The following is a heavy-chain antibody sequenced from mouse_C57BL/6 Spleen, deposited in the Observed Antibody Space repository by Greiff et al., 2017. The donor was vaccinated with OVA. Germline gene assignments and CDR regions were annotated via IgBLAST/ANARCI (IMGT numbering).Heavy chain of an antibody. CDR3: ARVGNYVEDY. J-gene: IGHJ2*01. D-gene: IGHD2-1*01. CDR2: INPNNGGT. CDR1: GYTFTDYY. V-gene: IGHV1-26*01. Sequence: VQLQQSGPELVKPGASVKISCKASGYTFTDYYMNWVKQSHGKSLEWIGDINPNNGGTSYNQKFKGKATLTVDKSSSTAYMELRSLTSEDSAVYYCARVGNYVEDYWGQGTTLTVSS.